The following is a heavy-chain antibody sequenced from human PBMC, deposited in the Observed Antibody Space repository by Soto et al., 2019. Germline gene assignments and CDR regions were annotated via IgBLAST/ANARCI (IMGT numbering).Heavy chain of an antibody. CDR2: ISNCDATT. J-gene: IGHJ4*02. D-gene: IGHD5-12*01. CDR1: GFIFTDYS. Sequence: QVQLVESGGGLVEPGGSLRLSCAASGFIFTDYSMTWIRQPPGTGLEWVSYISNCDATTQYADSGKGRFTVSRDNAKKVLFLQMSSLRVDDTAVYYCARDPKRRDGYNFDSWGRGALVTFSS. V-gene: IGHV3-11*01. CDR3: ARDPKRRDGYNFDS.